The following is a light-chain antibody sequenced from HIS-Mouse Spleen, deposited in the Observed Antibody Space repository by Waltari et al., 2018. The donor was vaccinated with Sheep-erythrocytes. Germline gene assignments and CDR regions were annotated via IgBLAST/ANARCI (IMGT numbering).Light chain of an antibody. J-gene: IGKJ1*01. CDR3: MQALQTPRT. V-gene: IGKV2-28*01. CDR2: LGS. CDR1: QSLLHSNGYNY. Sequence: VMTQSPLSLPVTPGEPASISCRTSQSLLHSNGYNYLDWYLQKPGQSPQPLIYLGSNRASGVPDRFSGSGSGTDFTLKISRVEAEDVGVYYCMQALQTPRTFGQGTKVEIK.